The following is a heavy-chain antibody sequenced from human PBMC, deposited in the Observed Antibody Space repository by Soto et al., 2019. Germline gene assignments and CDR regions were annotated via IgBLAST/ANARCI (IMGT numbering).Heavy chain of an antibody. J-gene: IGHJ4*02. CDR1: GYTFTSYG. Sequence: ASVKVYCKASGYTFTSYGISWVRQAPGQGLEWMGWISAYNGNTNYAQKLQGRVTMTTDTSTSTEYMELRSLRSDDTAVYYCERVRLDWGCDYWGQGILVAVS. D-gene: IGHD7-27*01. CDR3: ERVRLDWGCDY. CDR2: ISAYNGNT. V-gene: IGHV1-18*01.